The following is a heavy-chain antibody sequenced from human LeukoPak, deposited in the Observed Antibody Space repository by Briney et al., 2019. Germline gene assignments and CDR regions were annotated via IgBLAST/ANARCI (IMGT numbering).Heavy chain of an antibody. V-gene: IGHV3-30*03. CDR1: GFNFNMYG. CDR3: AREDIVVVPGDS. D-gene: IGHD2-2*01. J-gene: IGHJ5*01. Sequence: GGSLRLSCEVSGFNFNMYGMHWVRQAPGKGLEWLAVISFDGNNRYYADSVKGRFTISRDNSKNTLYLQMNSLSAADTAVYYCAREDIVVVPGDSWGQGTLVTVSS. CDR2: ISFDGNNR.